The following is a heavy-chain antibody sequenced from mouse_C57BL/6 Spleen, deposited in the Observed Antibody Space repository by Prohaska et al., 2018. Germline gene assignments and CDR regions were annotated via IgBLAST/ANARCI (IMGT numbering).Heavy chain of an antibody. CDR2: IKPDSSTI. D-gene: IGHD4-1*01. V-gene: IGHV4-1*01. J-gene: IGHJ1*03. Sequence: EVKLLQSGGGLVQPGGSLNLSCAASGIDFSRYRMSWVLRAPGKGLEWIGKIKPDSSTINYAPSRKNKFIISRDNAKNTLYLQMSKVRSEDTALDDCASPNWDGCLDDGGIGTTVTGSS. CDR3: ASPNWDGCLDD. CDR1: GIDFSRYR.